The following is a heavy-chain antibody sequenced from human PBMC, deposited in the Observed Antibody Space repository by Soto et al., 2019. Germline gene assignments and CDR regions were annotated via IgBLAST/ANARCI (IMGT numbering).Heavy chain of an antibody. CDR1: GGSIRSSSYY. V-gene: IGHV4-39*07. CDR3: ARGEARVAMPSGY. CDR2: IYYSGST. J-gene: IGHJ4*02. D-gene: IGHD2-2*01. Sequence: SETLSLTCTVSGGSIRSSSYYWGWIRQPPGKGLEWIGSIYYSGSTYYNPSLKSRVTISVDTSKNQFSLKLSSVTAADTAVYYCARGEARVAMPSGYWGQGTLVTVS.